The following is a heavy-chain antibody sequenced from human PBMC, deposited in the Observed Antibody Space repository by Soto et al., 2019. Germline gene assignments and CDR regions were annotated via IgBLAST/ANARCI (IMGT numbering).Heavy chain of an antibody. J-gene: IGHJ4*02. CDR2: IKQDGSDK. V-gene: IGHV3-7*05. CDR1: GFTISSYW. D-gene: IGHD6-13*01. Sequence: ESGGGLVQPGGSQRLSCAASGFTISSYWMSWVRQAPGKGLEWVANIKQDGSDKYYVDSVKGRFTISRDNAKNSLYLQMNSLTAEDTAIYYCAIVKCLAGQEWVQGTLVTVSS. CDR3: AIVKCLAGQE.